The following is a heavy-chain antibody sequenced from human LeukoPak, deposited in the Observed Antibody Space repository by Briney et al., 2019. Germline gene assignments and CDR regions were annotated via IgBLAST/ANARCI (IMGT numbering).Heavy chain of an antibody. D-gene: IGHD3-22*01. CDR3: ARDLDYYDISGYLDY. J-gene: IGHJ4*02. CDR1: RFTFSNYS. CDR2: ISRGSGHI. Sequence: PGGSLRLSCAASRFTFSNYSMNWVRQAPGKGLEWVSSISRGSGHIYYADSVKGRSTISRDNARNSLYLQMNSLRAEDTAVYYCARDLDYYDISGYLDYWGQGTLVTVSS. V-gene: IGHV3-21*01.